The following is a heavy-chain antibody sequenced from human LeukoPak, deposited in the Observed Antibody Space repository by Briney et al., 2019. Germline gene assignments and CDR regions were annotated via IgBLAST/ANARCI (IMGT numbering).Heavy chain of an antibody. D-gene: IGHD1-26*01. CDR1: GGSISIYY. CDR2: VYNSGST. V-gene: IGHV4-59*01. Sequence: PSETLSLTWTVSGGSISIYYWSWIRQPPGKGLEWIGYVYNSGSTDYNPSLKSRVTIPADTSKNQFSLKVNSVTASDTAVYYCVRDRELYYWGQGILVTVSS. J-gene: IGHJ4*02. CDR3: VRDRELYY.